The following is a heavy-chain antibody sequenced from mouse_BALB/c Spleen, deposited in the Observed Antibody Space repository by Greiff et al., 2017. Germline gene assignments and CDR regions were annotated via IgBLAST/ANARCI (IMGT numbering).Heavy chain of an antibody. J-gene: IGHJ4*01. CDR3: ARYDYDYAMDY. CDR1: GFTFSSYG. Sequence: EVMLVESGGDLVKPGGSLKLSCAASGFTFSSYGMSWVRQTPDKRLEWVATISSGGSYTYYPDSVKGRFTISRDNAKNTLYLQMSSLKSEDTAMYYCARYDYDYAMDYWGQGTSVTVSS. D-gene: IGHD2-4*01. CDR2: ISSGGSYT. V-gene: IGHV5-6*01.